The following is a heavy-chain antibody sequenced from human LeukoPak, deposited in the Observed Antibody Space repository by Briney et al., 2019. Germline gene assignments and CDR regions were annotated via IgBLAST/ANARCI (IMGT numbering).Heavy chain of an antibody. CDR3: AKDQGSSSGWYSRDGFAL. Sequence: GGSLRLSCAASGFTFSSYGMHWVRQAPGKGLEWVAFIRYDGSIKYYADSVKGRFTISRDNSKNTLYLQMNSLRAEDTAVYYCAKDQGSSSGWYSRDGFALWGRGTMVTVSS. J-gene: IGHJ3*01. D-gene: IGHD6-19*01. V-gene: IGHV3-30*02. CDR1: GFTFSSYG. CDR2: IRYDGSIK.